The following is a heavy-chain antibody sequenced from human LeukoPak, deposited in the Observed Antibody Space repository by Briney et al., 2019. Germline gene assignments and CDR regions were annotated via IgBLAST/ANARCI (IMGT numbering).Heavy chain of an antibody. V-gene: IGHV3-74*01. CDR1: GFTFSSYW. D-gene: IGHD2-15*01. J-gene: IGHJ6*02. CDR2: INSDGSST. CDR3: ARAIGYCSGGSCYRSLYYYGMDV. Sequence: PGGSLRLSCAASGFTFSSYWMHWVRQAPGKGLMWVSRINSDGSSTSYADSVKGRFTISRDNAKNTLYLQMNSLRDEDTAVYYCARAIGYCSGGSCYRSLYYYGMDVWGQGTTVTVSS.